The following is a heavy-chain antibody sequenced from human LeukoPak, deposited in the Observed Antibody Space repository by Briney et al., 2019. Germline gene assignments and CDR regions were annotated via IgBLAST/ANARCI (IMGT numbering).Heavy chain of an antibody. V-gene: IGHV1-2*02. Sequence: GASVKVSCKASGYTFADYFYIHWVRQAPGQGLEWMGWIKLKSGGTQYAQKFQGRVTMARDTSISTAYMELSSLKSDDTAVYYCASAESHDYGETWGQGTLVTVSS. CDR1: GYTFADYFY. D-gene: IGHD4-17*01. CDR3: ASAESHDYGET. CDR2: IKLKSGGT. J-gene: IGHJ4*02.